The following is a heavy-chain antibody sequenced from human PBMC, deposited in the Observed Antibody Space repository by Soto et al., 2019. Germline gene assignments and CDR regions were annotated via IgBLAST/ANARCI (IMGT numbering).Heavy chain of an antibody. D-gene: IGHD6-13*01. V-gene: IGHV4-4*02. CDR3: ARSPSSSWYGGGAFDI. Sequence: QVQLQESGPGLVKPSGTLSLTCTVSGGSTSSCNWWSWVRQPPGKGLEWIGEIYHSGSTNYNPSLQSRVTISVDKSENPFSLKMRSVTAADTAVYYCARSPSSSWYGGGAFDIWGQGTMVTVSS. J-gene: IGHJ3*02. CDR2: IYHSGST. CDR1: GGSTSSCNW.